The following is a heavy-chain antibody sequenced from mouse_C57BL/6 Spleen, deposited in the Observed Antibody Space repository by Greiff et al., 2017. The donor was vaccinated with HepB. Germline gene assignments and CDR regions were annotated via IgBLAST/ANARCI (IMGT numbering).Heavy chain of an antibody. CDR3: ASPPPDYYGSSYWYFDV. V-gene: IGHV14-3*01. CDR1: GFNIKNTY. CDR2: IDPANGNT. D-gene: IGHD1-1*01. J-gene: IGHJ1*03. Sequence: EVQLQQSVAELVRPGASVKLSCTASGFNIKNTYMHWVKQRPEQGLEWIGRIDPANGNTKYAPKFQGKATITADTSSNTAYLQLSSLTSEDTAIYSGASPPPDYYGSSYWYFDVWGTGTTVTVSS.